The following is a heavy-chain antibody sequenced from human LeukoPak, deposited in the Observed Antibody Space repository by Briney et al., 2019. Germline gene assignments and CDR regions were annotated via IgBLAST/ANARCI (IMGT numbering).Heavy chain of an antibody. J-gene: IGHJ4*02. Sequence: GGSLRLSCAASGFTFSSYSMNWVREAPGKGLEWVSSISSSSSYIYYADSVKGRFTISRDNAKNALYLQMNSLRADDTAVYYCARESSPGYSYGYPLAYWGQGTLVTVSS. D-gene: IGHD5-18*01. CDR1: GFTFSSYS. V-gene: IGHV3-21*01. CDR3: ARESSPGYSYGYPLAY. CDR2: ISSSSSYI.